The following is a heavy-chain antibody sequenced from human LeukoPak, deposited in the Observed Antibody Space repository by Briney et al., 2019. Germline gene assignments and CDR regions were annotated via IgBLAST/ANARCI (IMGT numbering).Heavy chain of an antibody. D-gene: IGHD1-26*01. CDR1: GFSFSSYA. V-gene: IGHV3-21*04. CDR3: AKIAGGGATSY. J-gene: IGHJ4*02. CDR2: ISSSSSYI. Sequence: GGSLRLSCAASGFSFSSYAMHWVRQAPGKGLEWVSSISSSSSYIYYADSVKGRFTISRDNAKNSLYLQMSSLRAEDTAVYHCAKIAGGGATSYWGQGTLVTVSS.